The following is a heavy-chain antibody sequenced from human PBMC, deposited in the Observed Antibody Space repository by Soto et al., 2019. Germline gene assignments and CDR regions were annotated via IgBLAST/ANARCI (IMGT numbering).Heavy chain of an antibody. V-gene: IGHV4-59*01. Sequence: SETLSLTCTVSGGSISSYYWSWIRQPPGKGLEWIGYIYYSGSTNYNPSLESRVTISVDTSKNQFSLKLSSVTAADTAVYYCARVSQSVWFDPWGQGTLVTVSS. CDR3: ARVSQSVWFDP. CDR2: IYYSGST. J-gene: IGHJ5*02. CDR1: GGSISSYY.